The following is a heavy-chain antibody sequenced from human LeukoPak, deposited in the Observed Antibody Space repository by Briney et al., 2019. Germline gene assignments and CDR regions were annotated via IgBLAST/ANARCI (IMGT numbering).Heavy chain of an antibody. J-gene: IGHJ2*01. CDR2: IKEDGTKK. V-gene: IGHV3-7*01. CDR3: ARDMGRSETSDWYFDL. D-gene: IGHD1-26*01. CDR1: GLTFRNYW. Sequence: GGSLRLSCVASGLTFRNYWMSWVRQAAGKGPEWMADIKEDGTKKNYVDSVRGRFTISRDNRNNILYLQMDSLRAEDTGLYYCARDMGRSETSDWYFDLWGRGTLVTVSS.